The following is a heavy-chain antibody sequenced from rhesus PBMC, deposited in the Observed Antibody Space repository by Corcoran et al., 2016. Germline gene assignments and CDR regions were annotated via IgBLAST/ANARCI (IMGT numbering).Heavy chain of an antibody. D-gene: IGHD3-16*01. J-gene: IGHJ4*01. CDR3: ANRGGSDYFDY. CDR2: IDPSESDP. V-gene: IGHV5-2*01. CDR1: GYSCTTYW. Sequence: EVQLVQSGAEVKRPGESLKISCKTSGYSCTTYWIGWVRARPGKGLEWMGAIDPSESDPIYSPSFQGQVTISADKSISTAYLQWSSLKASDSATYYCANRGGSDYFDYWGQGVLVTVSS.